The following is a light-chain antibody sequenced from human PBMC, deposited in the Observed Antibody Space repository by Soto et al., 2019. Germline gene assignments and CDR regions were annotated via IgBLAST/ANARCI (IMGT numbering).Light chain of an antibody. CDR1: QGISNS. CDR2: GAS. CDR3: QQYDHPPYT. V-gene: IGKV1-17*03. J-gene: IGKJ2*01. Sequence: DIQMTQSPSAMSASLGDRVTITCRASQGISNSLAWFQQKPGRVPKRLIYGASTLQSWAPSRFSGSASGAAFTLTISSLQPEDTATYYCQQYDHPPYTFGQGTKLEIK.